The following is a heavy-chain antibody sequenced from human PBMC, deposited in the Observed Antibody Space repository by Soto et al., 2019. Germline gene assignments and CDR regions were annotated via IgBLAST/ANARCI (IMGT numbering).Heavy chain of an antibody. CDR2: IKQDGSDK. CDR3: ARVKSLAGLY. CDR1: GFTFSTYW. D-gene: IGHD2-15*01. V-gene: IGHV3-7*05. Sequence: EVQLVESGGGLVQPGGSLRLSCAASGFTFSTYWMSWVRQAPGKGLEWVANIKQDGSDKYYVDSVKGRFTISRDNAKNSLYLQINGLRAEDTAVYYCARVKSLAGLYWGQGTLVTVSS. J-gene: IGHJ4*02.